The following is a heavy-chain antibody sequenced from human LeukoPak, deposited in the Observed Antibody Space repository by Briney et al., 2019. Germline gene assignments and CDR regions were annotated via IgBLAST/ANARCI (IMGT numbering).Heavy chain of an antibody. Sequence: PGESLRLSCAASGFSFTTYWMSWVRQAPGKGLEWVANIKQDGTEKYYVDSVKGRFTISRDNAKNSLYLQMNSLRAEDTAVYNCAKDRRRDDVLTGSFSDWGQGTLVTVSS. CDR3: AKDRRRDDVLTGSFSD. CDR1: GFSFTTYW. V-gene: IGHV3-7*01. J-gene: IGHJ4*02. D-gene: IGHD3-9*01. CDR2: IKQDGTEK.